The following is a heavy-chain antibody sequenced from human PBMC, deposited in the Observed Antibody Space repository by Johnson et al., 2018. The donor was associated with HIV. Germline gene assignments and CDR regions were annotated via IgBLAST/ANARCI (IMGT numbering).Heavy chain of an antibody. V-gene: IGHV3-23*04. D-gene: IGHD2-15*01. CDR3: AKVGGGGFYI. CDR2: ISNSGGDT. J-gene: IGHJ3*02. CDR1: GFTFSSYA. Sequence: VQLVESGGGLVEPGGSLRLSCAASGFTFSSYAMSWVRQAPGKGLEWVSTISNSGGDTYYADSVKGRFTISRDNSKNTLYLQMNGLRADEPAVYYCAKVGGGGFYIWGQGTMVTVCS.